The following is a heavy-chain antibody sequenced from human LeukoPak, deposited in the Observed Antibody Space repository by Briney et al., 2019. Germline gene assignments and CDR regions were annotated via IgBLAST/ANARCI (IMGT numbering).Heavy chain of an antibody. Sequence: PGGSLRLSCVTSGFMFSAYAMSWVRQAPGKGLEWVSIISGSGERTYYTDSVKGRFTVSRDNSKNTLYLQMKSLRAEDTAVYYCAKDWSRLLLNEYFQHWGQGTLVTVSS. J-gene: IGHJ1*01. D-gene: IGHD2-21*02. CDR2: ISGSGERT. CDR1: GFMFSAYA. V-gene: IGHV3-23*01. CDR3: AKDWSRLLLNEYFQH.